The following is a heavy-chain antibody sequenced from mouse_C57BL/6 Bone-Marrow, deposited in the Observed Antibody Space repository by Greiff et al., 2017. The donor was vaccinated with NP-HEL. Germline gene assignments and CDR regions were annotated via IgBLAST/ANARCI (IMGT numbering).Heavy chain of an antibody. CDR3: ARKDWLLPFDY. Sequence: VQLQQSGPELVKPGASVKLSCKASGYTFTDYNMNWVKQRTGQSLEWIGVINPNYGTTSYNQKFKGKATLTADKSSSTAYMQLSSLTSEDSAVYYCARKDWLLPFDYWGQGTTLTVSS. V-gene: IGHV1-39*01. D-gene: IGHD1-1*02. J-gene: IGHJ2*01. CDR2: INPNYGTT. CDR1: GYTFTDYN.